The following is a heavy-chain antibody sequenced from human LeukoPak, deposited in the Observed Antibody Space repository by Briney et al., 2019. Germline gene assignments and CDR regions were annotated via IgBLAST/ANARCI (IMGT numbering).Heavy chain of an antibody. CDR2: IYYSGST. CDR3: ARSHGMGY. V-gene: IGHV4-39*07. CDR1: GGSISSSSYY. J-gene: IGHJ4*02. Sequence: SETLSLTCTVSGGSISSSSYYWGWIRQPPGKGLEWIGFIYYSGSTYYNPSLKSRVTISADTSKNQFSLKLSSVTAADTAVYYCARSHGMGYWGQGSLVTVSS.